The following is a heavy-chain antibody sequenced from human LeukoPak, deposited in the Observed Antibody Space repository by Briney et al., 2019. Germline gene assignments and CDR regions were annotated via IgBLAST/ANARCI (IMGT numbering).Heavy chain of an antibody. Sequence: GGSLRLSCVASGFTVSSNYMSWVRQAPGKGLEWVSAIFSGGSTFYADSVTGRFTTSRDNSKNTVYLEMNSLRAEDTAVYYCARDLKTSGWYGDFDYWGQGTLVTVSS. J-gene: IGHJ4*02. CDR2: IFSGGST. V-gene: IGHV3-53*01. CDR1: GFTVSSNY. D-gene: IGHD6-19*01. CDR3: ARDLKTSGWYGDFDY.